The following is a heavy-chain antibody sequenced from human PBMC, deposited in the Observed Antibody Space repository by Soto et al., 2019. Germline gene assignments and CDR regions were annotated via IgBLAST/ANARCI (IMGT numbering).Heavy chain of an antibody. CDR3: ARATVTGENWFDP. CDR1: GGTFSSYT. J-gene: IGHJ5*02. D-gene: IGHD4-17*01. Sequence: QVQLVQSGAEVKKPGSSVKVSCKASGGTFSSYTISWVRQAPGQGLEWMGRIIPILAIANYAQKFQGRVTITADKSTSTAYMELSSLRSEDTAVYYCARATVTGENWFDPWGQGTLVTFSS. V-gene: IGHV1-69*02. CDR2: IIPILAIA.